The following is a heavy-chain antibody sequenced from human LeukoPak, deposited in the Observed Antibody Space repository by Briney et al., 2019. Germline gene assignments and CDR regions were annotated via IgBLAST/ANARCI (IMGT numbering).Heavy chain of an antibody. CDR2: IYYSGST. CDR1: GGSISSYY. V-gene: IGHV4-59*01. J-gene: IGHJ6*02. D-gene: IGHD3-16*02. Sequence: PSETLSLTCTVSGGSISSYYWSWIRQPPGKGLEWIGYIYYSGSTNYNPSLKSRVTISVDTSKNQFSLKLSSVTAADTVVYYCARDSDYVWGSYRYYYGMDVWGQGTTVTVFS. CDR3: ARDSDYVWGSYRYYYGMDV.